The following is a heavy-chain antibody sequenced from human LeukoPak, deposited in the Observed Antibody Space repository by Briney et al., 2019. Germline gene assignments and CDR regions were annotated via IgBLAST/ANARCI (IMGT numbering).Heavy chain of an antibody. CDR3: ARRYSNYFFDY. Sequence: PSETLSLTCAVSGYSITSGYYWAWIRQPPGKGLEWIGNIYDSGSTYYNASLKSRVTISVDTSKNQFSLKLSSVTAADTAVYYCARRYSNYFFDYWGQGTLVTVSS. CDR2: IYDSGST. V-gene: IGHV4-38-2*01. J-gene: IGHJ4*02. D-gene: IGHD4-11*01. CDR1: GYSITSGYY.